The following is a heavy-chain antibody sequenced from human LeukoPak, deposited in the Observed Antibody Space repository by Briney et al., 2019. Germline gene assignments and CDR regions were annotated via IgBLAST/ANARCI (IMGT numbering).Heavy chain of an antibody. Sequence: SETLSLTCTVSGGSISSYYWSWIRQPPGKELEWIGYISYSGSTNYNPSLKSRVTISLDTSRDQFSLELSSVTAADTAVYYCARQTNDYGYYGHYFDYWGRGTLVTVSS. CDR3: ARQTNDYGYYGHYFDY. D-gene: IGHD4-17*01. CDR1: GGSISSYY. J-gene: IGHJ4*02. V-gene: IGHV4-59*08. CDR2: ISYSGST.